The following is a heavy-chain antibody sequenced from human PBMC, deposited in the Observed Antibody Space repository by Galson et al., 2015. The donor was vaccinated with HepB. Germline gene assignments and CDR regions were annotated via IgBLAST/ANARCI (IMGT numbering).Heavy chain of an antibody. D-gene: IGHD5-24*01. Sequence: SLRLSCAGSGFSFNTYGIHWVRQGPTKGLEWVTIISYDGRKTFYADSVKGRFTISRDKSKNKVFLQMNSLAVEDTGVYYCAKDLHDGRDGYHYGADYWGQGTLVTVSS. J-gene: IGHJ4*02. CDR2: ISYDGRKT. CDR3: AKDLHDGRDGYHYGADY. V-gene: IGHV3-30*18. CDR1: GFSFNTYG.